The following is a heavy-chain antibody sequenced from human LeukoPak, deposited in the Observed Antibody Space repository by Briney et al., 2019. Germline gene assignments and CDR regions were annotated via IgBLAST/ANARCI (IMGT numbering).Heavy chain of an antibody. D-gene: IGHD3-22*01. J-gene: IGHJ5*02. Sequence: GASVKVSCKASGYTFTGYCVHWVQQAPGQGLEWMGWINPNNGGTDSAQKFQGRVTMTRDTSISTAYMELTRLRSDDTAVYYCATVGGPTYDSSEILWWFDPWGQGTLVTVSS. CDR1: GYTFTGYC. CDR2: INPNNGGT. V-gene: IGHV1-2*02. CDR3: ATVGGPTYDSSEILWWFDP.